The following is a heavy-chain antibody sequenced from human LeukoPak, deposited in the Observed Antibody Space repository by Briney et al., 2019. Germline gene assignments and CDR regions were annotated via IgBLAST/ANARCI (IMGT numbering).Heavy chain of an antibody. CDR3: ARGHIAVAGHYGAGPSDS. CDR2: LYSGGTT. CDR1: GFTVSSSY. J-gene: IGHJ4*02. V-gene: IGHV3-53*01. Sequence: GGSLRLSCAASGFTVSSSYMSWVRQAPGKGLEWVSMLYSGGTTYYADSVKGRFTISRDNSKNSLYLQMNSLRAEDTAVYYCARGHIAVAGHYGAGPSDSWGQGTLVTVSP. D-gene: IGHD6-19*01.